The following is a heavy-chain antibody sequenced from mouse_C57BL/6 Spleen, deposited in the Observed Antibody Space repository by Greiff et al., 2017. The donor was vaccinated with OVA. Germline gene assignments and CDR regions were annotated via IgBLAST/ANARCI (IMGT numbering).Heavy chain of an antibody. CDR2: IYPGDGDT. V-gene: IGHV1-82*01. J-gene: IGHJ3*01. CDR1: GYAFSSSW. CDR3: ARSVYDYDGGAY. Sequence: QVQLQQSGPELVKPGASVKISCKASGYAFSSSWMNWVKQRPGKGLEWIGRIYPGDGDTNYNGKFKGKATLTADKSSSTAYMQLSSLTSEDTAVYFCARSVYDYDGGAYWGQGTLVTVSA. D-gene: IGHD2-4*01.